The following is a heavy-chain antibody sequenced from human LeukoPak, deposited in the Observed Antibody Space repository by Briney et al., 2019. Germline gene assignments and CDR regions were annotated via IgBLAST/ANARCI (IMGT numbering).Heavy chain of an antibody. Sequence: SETLSLTCAVYGGSFSGYYRSWIRQRPGKGLEWIGEINHSGSTNYNPSLKSRVTISVDTSKNQFSLKLSSVTAVDTAVYYCARGYCSGGSCVTLDYWGQGTLVTVSS. CDR3: ARGYCSGGSCVTLDY. CDR1: GGSFSGYY. D-gene: IGHD2-15*01. CDR2: INHSGST. J-gene: IGHJ4*02. V-gene: IGHV4-34*01.